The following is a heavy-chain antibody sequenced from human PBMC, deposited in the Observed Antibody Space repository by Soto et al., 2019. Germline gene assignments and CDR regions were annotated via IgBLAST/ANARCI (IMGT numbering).Heavy chain of an antibody. D-gene: IGHD3-10*01. CDR3: ARGVGSGSYYNQYNWFDP. J-gene: IGHJ5*02. CDR1: GYTFTNYG. Sequence: QVQLVQSGGEVKKPGASVKVSCKASGYTFTNYGISWVRQAPGQGLEWMGWINVYNGNTKYAQKVQGRVTMTTDTPTSTAYMEQRSLRSDDTAVYYCARGVGSGSYYNQYNWFDPWGQGTLVTVSS. CDR2: INVYNGNT. V-gene: IGHV1-18*01.